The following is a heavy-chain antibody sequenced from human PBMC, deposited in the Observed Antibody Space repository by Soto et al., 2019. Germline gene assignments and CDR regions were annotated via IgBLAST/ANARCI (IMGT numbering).Heavy chain of an antibody. D-gene: IGHD3-22*01. Sequence: KTSETLSLTCSVSSGSISSNGYLWGWIRQPPGKGLEWIGAILYSGDTYYSESLKSRVTMSVDTAKNQFSLKLNSVTAADTAVYYCARQGRNTKIVILRHYATDFWGQGTAVTVSS. CDR3: ARQGRNTKIVILRHYATDF. J-gene: IGHJ6*02. CDR2: ILYSGDT. V-gene: IGHV4-39*01. CDR1: SGSISSNGYL.